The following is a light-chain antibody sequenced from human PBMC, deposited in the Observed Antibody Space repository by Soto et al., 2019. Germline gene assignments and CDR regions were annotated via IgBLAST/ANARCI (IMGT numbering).Light chain of an antibody. CDR3: QQDYSIPFT. Sequence: DFVMTQAPDSLAASLGERATINCKSSQSVLYNSNNKNHIGWFQQRPGHPPKLLIYGASFRPSGVPDRFSGSGSGTDFTLTISSLQAEDVAVYYCQQDYSIPFTFGQGTKVDIK. V-gene: IGKV4-1*01. CDR2: GAS. CDR1: QSVLYNSNNKNH. J-gene: IGKJ2*01.